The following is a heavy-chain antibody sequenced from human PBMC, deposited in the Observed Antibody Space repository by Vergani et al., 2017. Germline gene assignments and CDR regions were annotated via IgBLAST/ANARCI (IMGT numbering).Heavy chain of an antibody. CDR1: GGSISSGSYY. CDR3: ARGQVVPAANGADY. V-gene: IGHV4-61*02. J-gene: IGHJ4*02. Sequence: QVQLQESGPGLVKPSQTLSLTCTVSGGSISSGSYYWSWIRQPAGKGLEWIGRIYTSGSTNYNPSLMSRVTISVDTSKNQFSLKLSSVTAADTAVYYCARGQVVPAANGADYWGQGTLVTVSS. D-gene: IGHD2-2*01. CDR2: IYTSGST.